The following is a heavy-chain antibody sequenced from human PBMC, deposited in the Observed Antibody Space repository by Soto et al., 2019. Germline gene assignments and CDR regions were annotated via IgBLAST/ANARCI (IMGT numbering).Heavy chain of an antibody. CDR3: ARSPYSRSNARY. D-gene: IGHD4-4*01. V-gene: IGHV3-23*01. J-gene: IGHJ4*02. CDR2: ISGSGGST. CDR1: GFTFSSYA. Sequence: PWRSVRLSCAASGFTFSSYAMSWVRQAPGKGLEWVSAISGSGGSTYYADSVKGRFTISRDNAKNTLYLQMNSLRAEDTAVYYCARSPYSRSNARYWGRGTRVTVSA.